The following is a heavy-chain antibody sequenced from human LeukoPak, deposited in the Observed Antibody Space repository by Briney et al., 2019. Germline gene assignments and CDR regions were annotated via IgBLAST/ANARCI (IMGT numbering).Heavy chain of an antibody. D-gene: IGHD6-19*01. CDR1: GGSFSDYS. CDR2: INHSGGT. J-gene: IGHJ6*02. CDR3: ARSSIAVPSSALFRYYFYTMDV. V-gene: IGHV4-34*01. Sequence: SSETLSLTCAVYGGSFSDYSWSWIRQPPGKGLEWIGEINHSGGTNNNPSLKSRVIMSVDTSKNQFSLKVSSVTAADTAVYYCARSSIAVPSSALFRYYFYTMDVWGQGTTVTVSS.